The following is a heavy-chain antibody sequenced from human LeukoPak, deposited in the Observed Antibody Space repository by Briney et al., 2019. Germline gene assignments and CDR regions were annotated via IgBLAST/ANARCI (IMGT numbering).Heavy chain of an antibody. J-gene: IGHJ4*02. CDR3: ARLSSGWRLSSFDY. V-gene: IGHV3-7*03. Sequence: PGGSLRLSCAASGFTFSSYWMSWVRQAPAKGLEWVANIKQDGSEKYYVDSVKGRFTISRDNAKNSLYLQMNSLRAEDTAVYYCARLSSGWRLSSFDYWGQGTLVTVSS. CDR2: IKQDGSEK. D-gene: IGHD6-19*01. CDR1: GFTFSSYW.